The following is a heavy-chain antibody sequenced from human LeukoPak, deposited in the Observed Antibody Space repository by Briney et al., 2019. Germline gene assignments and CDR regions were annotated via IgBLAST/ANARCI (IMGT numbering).Heavy chain of an antibody. D-gene: IGHD6-19*01. Sequence: GASVKVSCKASGYTFTSYDINWVRQATGQGLEWMGWMNPNSGNTGYAQKFQGRVTMTRNTSISTAYMELSSLRAEDTAVYYCVRDMSGWAGDYWGQGTLVTVSS. V-gene: IGHV1-8*01. CDR2: MNPNSGNT. J-gene: IGHJ4*02. CDR1: GYTFTSYD. CDR3: VRDMSGWAGDY.